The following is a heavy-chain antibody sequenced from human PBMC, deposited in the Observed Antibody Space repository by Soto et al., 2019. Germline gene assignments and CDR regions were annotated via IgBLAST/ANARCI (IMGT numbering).Heavy chain of an antibody. CDR1: GGSTSSGDYY. CDR2: IYYSGST. CDR3: ARVGGFGATTIDY. Sequence: SETLSLSCTVSGGSTSSGDYYWSWIRQPPGKCLEWIGYIYYSGSTYYNPSLKSRVTISVDTSKNQFSLKLSSVTAADTAVYYCARVGGFGATTIDYWGQGTLVTVSS. D-gene: IGHD3-10*01. V-gene: IGHV4-30-4*01. J-gene: IGHJ4*02.